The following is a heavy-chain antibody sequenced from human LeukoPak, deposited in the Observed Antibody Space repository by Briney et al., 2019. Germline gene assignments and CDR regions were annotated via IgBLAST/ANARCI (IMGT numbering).Heavy chain of an antibody. Sequence: GGSLRLSCAASGFTFSSYSMNWVRQAPGKGLEWVSSISSSSSYIYYADSVKGRFTISRDNAKNSLYLQMNSLRAEDTAVYYCARNPYGVATGYFDYWGQGTLVTVSS. D-gene: IGHD5-12*01. CDR1: GFTFSSYS. CDR3: ARNPYGVATGYFDY. CDR2: ISSSSSYI. J-gene: IGHJ4*02. V-gene: IGHV3-21*01.